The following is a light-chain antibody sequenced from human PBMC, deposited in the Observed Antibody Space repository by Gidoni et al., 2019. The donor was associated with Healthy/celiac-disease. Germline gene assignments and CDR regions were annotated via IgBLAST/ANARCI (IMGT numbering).Light chain of an antibody. J-gene: IGKJ2*01. CDR1: QCVSSY. Sequence: EIVLTQSPATLSLSPGERATLSCRASQCVSSYLAWYQKKPGQAPRLLIYDASNRATGIPARFSGSGSGTNFTLTISSLEPEDFAVYYCQQRSNWPHTFGQGTKLEIK. V-gene: IGKV3-11*01. CDR3: QQRSNWPHT. CDR2: DAS.